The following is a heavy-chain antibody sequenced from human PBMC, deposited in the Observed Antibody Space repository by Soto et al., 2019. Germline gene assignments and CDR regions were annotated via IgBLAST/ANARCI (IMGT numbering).Heavy chain of an antibody. CDR2: IIPIFGTA. CDR3: ARAGDIVVVVAATSTGWFDP. Sequence: QVQLVQSGAEVKKPGSSVKVSCKASGGTFSSYAISWVRQAPGQGLEWMGGIIPIFGTANYAQKLQGRVTITADESTSTAYMELSSLRSEDTAVYYCARAGDIVVVVAATSTGWFDPWGQGTLVTVSS. J-gene: IGHJ5*02. CDR1: GGTFSSYA. D-gene: IGHD2-15*01. V-gene: IGHV1-69*01.